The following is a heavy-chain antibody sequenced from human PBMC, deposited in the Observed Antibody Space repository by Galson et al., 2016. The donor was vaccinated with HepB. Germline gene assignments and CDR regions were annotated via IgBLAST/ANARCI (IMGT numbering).Heavy chain of an antibody. V-gene: IGHV4-34*01. CDR2: IDHSGNT. Sequence: SETLSLTCAVYGGSFSGYYWGWIRQAPGKGLEWIGEIDHSGNTNYNPSLKSRLTISVDTSKNQFSLKLSSVTAADTAVYYCARFLRARYTYETGAYWGQGTLVTVSS. CDR1: GGSFSGYY. J-gene: IGHJ4*02. D-gene: IGHD5-18*01. CDR3: ARFLRARYTYETGAY.